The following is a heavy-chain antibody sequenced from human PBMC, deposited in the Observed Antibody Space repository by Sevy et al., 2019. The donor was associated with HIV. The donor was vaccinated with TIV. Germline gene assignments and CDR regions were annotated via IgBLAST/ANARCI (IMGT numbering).Heavy chain of an antibody. V-gene: IGHV1-8*01. CDR2: MNPNSGNT. CDR3: ARGRSYYDFWSGYYTSYWYFDL. D-gene: IGHD3-3*01. Sequence: ASVKVSCKASGYTFTSYDINWVRQATGQGLEWMGWMNPNSGNTGYAQKFQGRVTMTRNTSISTAYMELSSLRSEDTAVYYGARGRSYYDFWSGYYTSYWYFDLWGRGTLVTVSS. J-gene: IGHJ2*01. CDR1: GYTFTSYD.